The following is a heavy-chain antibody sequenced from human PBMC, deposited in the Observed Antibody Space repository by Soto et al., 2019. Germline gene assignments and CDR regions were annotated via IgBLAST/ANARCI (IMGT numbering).Heavy chain of an antibody. CDR1: GYTFTSYD. D-gene: IGHD6-13*01. CDR2: MNPNSGNT. V-gene: IGHV1-8*01. J-gene: IGHJ6*02. Sequence: QVQLVQSGAEVKKPGASVKVSCKASGYTFTSYDINWVRQATGQGLEWMGWMNPNSGNTGYAQKFQGRVTMTRNTSISTAYMELSSLRSEDTAVYYCARDSRYSSSWYYYYYGMDVWGQGTTVTVSS. CDR3: ARDSRYSSSWYYYYYGMDV.